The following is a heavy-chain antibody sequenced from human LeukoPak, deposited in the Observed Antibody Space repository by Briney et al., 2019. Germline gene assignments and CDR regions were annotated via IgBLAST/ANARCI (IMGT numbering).Heavy chain of an antibody. Sequence: PGGSLRLSCAASGFTFSSYATSWVRQAPGKGLEWVSTISYSGGSTFYADSVKGRFTISRDNSENTLYLQINSLRAEDTAVYYCAKYIRYLDYWGQGTLVTVSS. V-gene: IGHV3-23*01. CDR2: ISYSGGST. D-gene: IGHD1-14*01. CDR1: GFTFSSYA. CDR3: AKYIRYLDY. J-gene: IGHJ4*02.